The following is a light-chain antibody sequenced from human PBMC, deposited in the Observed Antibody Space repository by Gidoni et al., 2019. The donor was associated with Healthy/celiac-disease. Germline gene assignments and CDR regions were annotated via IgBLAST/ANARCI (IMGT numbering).Light chain of an antibody. CDR2: AAS. J-gene: IGKJ1*01. CDR3: QQSDSTPQT. V-gene: IGKV1-39*01. Sequence: DIHMTQSPSSLSASVGDRVTITFRASQSISSYLNWYQQKPGKAPKLLIYAASSVQSGFPSRCSGSGSWTDFTLTISSLQPEDFATYYCQQSDSTPQTFGQGTKVEIK. CDR1: QSISSY.